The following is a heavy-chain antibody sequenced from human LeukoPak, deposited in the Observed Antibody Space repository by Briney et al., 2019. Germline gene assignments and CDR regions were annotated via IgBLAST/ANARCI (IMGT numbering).Heavy chain of an antibody. CDR2: IYHSGSI. J-gene: IGHJ4*02. D-gene: IGHD5-24*01. Sequence: SETLSLTCTVSGYSISSGYYWGWIRQPPGKGLEWIGSIYHSGSIYYNPSLKSRVTISVDTSKNQFSLKLSSVTAADTAVYYCARDGYSRFDYWGQGTLVTVSS. CDR1: GYSISSGYY. V-gene: IGHV4-38-2*02. CDR3: ARDGYSRFDY.